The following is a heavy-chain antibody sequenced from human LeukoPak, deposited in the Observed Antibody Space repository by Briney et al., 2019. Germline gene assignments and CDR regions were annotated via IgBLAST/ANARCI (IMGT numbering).Heavy chain of an antibody. V-gene: IGHV1-18*01. J-gene: IGHJ4*02. CDR2: ISAYNGNT. D-gene: IGHD6-19*01. CDR3: ASQAVAGTFDY. CDR1: GYTFTSYG. Sequence: ASVKVSCTASGYTFTSYGISWVRQAPGQGLEWMGWISAYNGNTNYAQKLQGRVTMTTDTSTSTAYMELRSLRSDDTAVYCCASQAVAGTFDYWGQGTLVTVSS.